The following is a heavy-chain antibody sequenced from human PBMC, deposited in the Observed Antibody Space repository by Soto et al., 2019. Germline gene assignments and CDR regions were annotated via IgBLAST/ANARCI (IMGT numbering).Heavy chain of an antibody. CDR2: INHSGST. CDR1: GGSFTGYY. J-gene: IGHJ6*03. V-gene: IGHV4-34*01. D-gene: IGHD6-6*01. CDR3: ARRARGSSAFYYYYYMDV. Sequence: SETLSLTCAVYGGSFTGYYWSWIRQPPGKGLEWIGEINHSGSTNYNPSLKSRVTISVDRSKNQFSLKLSFVTAADTAVYYCARRARGSSAFYYYYYMDVWGKGITVTVSS.